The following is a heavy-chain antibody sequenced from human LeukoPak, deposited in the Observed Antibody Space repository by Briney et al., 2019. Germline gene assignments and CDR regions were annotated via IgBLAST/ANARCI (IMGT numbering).Heavy chain of an antibody. CDR2: ISWNSGSI. V-gene: IGHV3-9*01. Sequence: GGSLRLSCAASGFTFDDYAMHWVRQAPGKGLEWVSGISWNSGSIGYADSLKRRFTISRDNAKNSLYLQMNSLRAEDTALYYCAKDIRATSVAGTSGFDSWGQGTLVTVSS. J-gene: IGHJ4*02. CDR3: AKDIRATSVAGTSGFDS. D-gene: IGHD6-19*01. CDR1: GFTFDDYA.